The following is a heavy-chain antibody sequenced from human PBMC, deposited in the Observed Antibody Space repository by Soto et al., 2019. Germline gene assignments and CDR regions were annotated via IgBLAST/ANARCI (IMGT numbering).Heavy chain of an antibody. CDR1: GYSFASYW. CDR3: ARTLSSTLGFYYDGMDG. CDR2: IYPGDSDT. D-gene: IGHD6-6*01. V-gene: IGHV5-51*01. J-gene: IGHJ6*01. Sequence: PGVSLKISCQGSGYSFASYWIGWVRQMPWKDLEWMGIIYPGDSDTRYSPSFQGQVTISADKSLRTAYLPWTSLKASDTALYYCARTLSSTLGFYYDGMDGWGQGTTV.